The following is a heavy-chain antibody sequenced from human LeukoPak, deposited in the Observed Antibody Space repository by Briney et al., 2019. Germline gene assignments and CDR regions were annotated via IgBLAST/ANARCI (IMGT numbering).Heavy chain of an antibody. CDR3: AREGGYYDSSGYVDY. V-gene: IGHV3-43D*03. D-gene: IGHD3-22*01. CDR1: GFTFDDYA. Sequence: GGSLRLSCAASGFTFDDYAMHWVRQAPGKGLEWVSLISWDGGSTYYADSVKGRFTISRDNSKNSLYLQMNSLRAEDTAVYYCAREGGYYDSSGYVDYWGQGTLVTVSS. CDR2: ISWDGGST. J-gene: IGHJ4*02.